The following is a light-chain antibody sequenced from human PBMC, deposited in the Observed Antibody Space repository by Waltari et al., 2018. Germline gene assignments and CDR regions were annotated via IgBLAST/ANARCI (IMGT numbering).Light chain of an antibody. CDR2: AAS. V-gene: IGKV1-39*01. Sequence: DIQMTQSPSSLSASVGDRVTITCRASQSISTALSWYLQKPGKAPKLLTHAASLLQDGVPSRFRGSGSGTDFTLTISNLQPEDFATYFCHQSYKAPQTFGGGTRLEIK. CDR1: QSISTA. CDR3: HQSYKAPQT. J-gene: IGKJ4*01.